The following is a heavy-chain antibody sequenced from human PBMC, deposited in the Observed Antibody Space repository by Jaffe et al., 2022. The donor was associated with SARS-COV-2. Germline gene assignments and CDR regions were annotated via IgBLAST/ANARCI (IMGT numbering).Heavy chain of an antibody. V-gene: IGHV3-74*01. Sequence: EVQLVESGGGLVQPGGSLRLSCAASGFTFSSYWMHWVRQAPGKGLVWVSRINSDGSSTSYADSVKGRFTISRDNAKNTLYLQMNSLRAEDTAVYYCARDTQWFGEIVYYFDYWGQGTLVTVSS. D-gene: IGHD3-10*01. J-gene: IGHJ4*02. CDR3: ARDTQWFGEIVYYFDY. CDR1: GFTFSSYW. CDR2: INSDGSST.